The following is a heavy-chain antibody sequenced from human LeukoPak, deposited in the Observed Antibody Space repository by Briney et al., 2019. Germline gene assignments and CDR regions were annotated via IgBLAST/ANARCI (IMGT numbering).Heavy chain of an antibody. CDR1: GFTFSSYW. V-gene: IGHV3-7*05. Sequence: GGSLRLSCAASGFTFSSYWMSWVRQAPGKGLEWVANIKQDGSEKYYVDSVKGRFTISRDNAKNSLYLQMNSLRAEDTAVYYCAIQYYDFWSGYYGDYWGQGTLVTVSS. CDR3: AIQYYDFWSGYYGDY. D-gene: IGHD3-3*01. J-gene: IGHJ4*02. CDR2: IKQDGSEK.